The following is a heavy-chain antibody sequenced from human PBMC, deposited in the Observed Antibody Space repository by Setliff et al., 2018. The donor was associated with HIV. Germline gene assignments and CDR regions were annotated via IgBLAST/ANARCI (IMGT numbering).Heavy chain of an antibody. CDR1: GFSFSSYW. D-gene: IGHD2-21*01. V-gene: IGHV3-74*01. CDR3: ATIWMRGAYFDS. CDR2: INNDATIT. Sequence: GGSLRLSCEASGFSFSSYWMNWVRQAPGKGLMWVSHINNDATITNYADYVKGRFTISRDNAKNTLYLQMNSLGVEDTAVYYCATIWMRGAYFDSWGQGTLVTVSS. J-gene: IGHJ4*02.